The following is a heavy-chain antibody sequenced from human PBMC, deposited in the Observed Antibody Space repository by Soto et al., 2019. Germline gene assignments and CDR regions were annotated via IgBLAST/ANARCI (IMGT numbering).Heavy chain of an antibody. D-gene: IGHD3-22*01. V-gene: IGHV3-23*01. Sequence: GGSLRLSCAASGFTFSSYAMSWVRQVPGKGLEWVSALSGSGISTYYADTVKGRFTISRDNSRNTLYLQMNSLRAEDTAVYYCATSYDSSGYDYWGQGTQVTVSS. CDR1: GFTFSSYA. J-gene: IGHJ4*02. CDR2: LSGSGIST. CDR3: ATSYDSSGYDY.